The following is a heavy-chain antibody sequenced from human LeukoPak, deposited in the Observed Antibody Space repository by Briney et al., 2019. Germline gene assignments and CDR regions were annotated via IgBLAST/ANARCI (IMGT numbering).Heavy chain of an antibody. CDR3: AICVAFDAFDV. CDR2: IIPIFGTA. J-gene: IGHJ3*01. Sequence: GASVKVSCKASGGTFSSYAISWVRQVPGQGLEWMGRIIPIFGTANYAQKFQGRVTITTDESTSTAYMELSSLRSEDTAVYYCAICVAFDAFDVWGQGTMVTVSS. CDR1: GGTFSSYA. D-gene: IGHD2-21*01. V-gene: IGHV1-69*05.